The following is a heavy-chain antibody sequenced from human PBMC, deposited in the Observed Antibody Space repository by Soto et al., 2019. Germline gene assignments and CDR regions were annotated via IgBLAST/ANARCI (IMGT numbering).Heavy chain of an antibody. J-gene: IGHJ4*02. CDR1: GGSISTYY. Sequence: QVQLQESGPGLVKPSETLSLTCTVSGGSISTYYWSWIRQPPGKGLEWIGYIYYNGRTNYNPSLESRVTISLDTSKSQFSLKLSSVSAADTAVYYCARDGSGYDFWSGPYFFDYWGPRTLVTVSS. V-gene: IGHV4-59*01. CDR2: IYYNGRT. CDR3: ARDGSGYDFWSGPYFFDY. D-gene: IGHD3-3*01.